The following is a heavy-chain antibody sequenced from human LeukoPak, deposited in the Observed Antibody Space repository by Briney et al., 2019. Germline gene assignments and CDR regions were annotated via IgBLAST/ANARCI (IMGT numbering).Heavy chain of an antibody. CDR1: GYTFTGYY. CDR3: ARGGGSSGYYFSPINWFDP. D-gene: IGHD3-22*01. Sequence: ASVKVSCKASGYTFTGYYMHWVRQAPGQGLEWMGWISAYNGNTNYAQKLQGRVTMTTDTSTSTAYMELRSLRSDDTAVYYCARGGGSSGYYFSPINWFDPWGQGTLVTVSS. V-gene: IGHV1-18*04. CDR2: ISAYNGNT. J-gene: IGHJ5*02.